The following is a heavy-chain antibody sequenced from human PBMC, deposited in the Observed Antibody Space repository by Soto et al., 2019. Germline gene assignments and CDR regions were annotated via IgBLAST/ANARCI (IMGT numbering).Heavy chain of an antibody. V-gene: IGHV4-39*01. J-gene: IGHJ5*02. CDR2: IFFNGGA. Sequence: QLHFQESGPGLVKPSETLSLTCTVSGGSLSSPSYYWAWIRQPPGKVLEWIGSIFFNGGAYYTPSLESRVTISVDTSKQSLSLRLRSVTAADTAVYYCARQERSYFGPGGFDTWGQGALVTVSS. D-gene: IGHD3-10*01. CDR1: GGSLSSPSYY. CDR3: ARQERSYFGPGGFDT.